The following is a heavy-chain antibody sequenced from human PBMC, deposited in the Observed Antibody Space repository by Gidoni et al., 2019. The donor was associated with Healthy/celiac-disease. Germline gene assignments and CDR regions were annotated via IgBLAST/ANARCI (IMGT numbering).Heavy chain of an antibody. V-gene: IGHV1-18*04. J-gene: IGHJ3*02. CDR1: GYTFSSYG. Sequence: QVPLVQSRAEVTKPGASVKVSCKASGYTFSSYGISWVRQAPGQGLEWMGWISAYNGNTNDAQKFQGRVTMTTDTSTSTAYMELRSLRSDDTAVYYCARDWHIVVVTGRGAFDIWGQGTMVTVSS. D-gene: IGHD2-21*02. CDR3: ARDWHIVVVTGRGAFDI. CDR2: ISAYNGNT.